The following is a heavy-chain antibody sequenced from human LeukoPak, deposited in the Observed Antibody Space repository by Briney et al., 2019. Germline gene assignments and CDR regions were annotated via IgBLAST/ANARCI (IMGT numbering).Heavy chain of an antibody. CDR3: AKDGYCSSTSCYGRHAFDI. CDR1: GFTFSSYA. CDR2: ISGSGGST. V-gene: IGHV3-23*01. Sequence: GGSLRLSCAASGFTFSSYAMSWVRQAPGKGLERVSAISGSGGSTYYADSVKGRFTISRDNSKNTLYLQMNSLRAEDTAVYYCAKDGYCSSTSCYGRHAFDIWGQGTMVTVSS. D-gene: IGHD2-2*03. J-gene: IGHJ3*02.